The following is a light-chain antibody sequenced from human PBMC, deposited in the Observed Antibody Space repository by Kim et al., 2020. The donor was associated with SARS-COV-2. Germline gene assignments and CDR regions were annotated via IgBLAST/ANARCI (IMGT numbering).Light chain of an antibody. CDR3: QQYNNWPPYT. J-gene: IGKJ2*01. CDR1: QSVGSN. Sequence: VSPGERATLSCRASQSVGSNLAWYQQRPGQAPRLLIYDASTRATGIPARFSGYGSGTEFTLTISSLQSEDFVVYFCQQYNNWPPYTFGQGTKLEIK. V-gene: IGKV3-15*01. CDR2: DAS.